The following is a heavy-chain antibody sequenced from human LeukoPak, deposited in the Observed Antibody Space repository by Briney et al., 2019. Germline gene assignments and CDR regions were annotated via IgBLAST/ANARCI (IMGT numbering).Heavy chain of an antibody. CDR1: GYTFTSYD. Sequence: GASVKVFCKASGYTFTSYDINWVRQATGQGLEWMGWMNPNSGNTGYAQKFQGRVTMTRNTSISTAYMELSSLRSEDTAVYYCARVNSPDYGYYYYGMDVWGQGTTVTVSS. J-gene: IGHJ6*02. CDR2: MNPNSGNT. CDR3: ARVNSPDYGYYYYGMDV. D-gene: IGHD3-16*01. V-gene: IGHV1-8*01.